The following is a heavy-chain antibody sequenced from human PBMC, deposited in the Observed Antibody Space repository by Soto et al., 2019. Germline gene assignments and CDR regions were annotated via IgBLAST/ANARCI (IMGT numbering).Heavy chain of an antibody. Sequence: GGSLRLSCAASGFTFSSYSMRWVRQAPGKGLEWVSSISSSSSYIYYAASVTVKFTVSRNNEKKSLHLQMNTLRAEDTAVYDCAKDRWRSTSSYGFAPWGQGTSVTGSS. CDR1: GFTFSSYS. D-gene: IGHD6-13*01. CDR3: AKDRWRSTSSYGFAP. CDR2: ISSSSSYI. J-gene: IGHJ5*02. V-gene: IGHV3-21*01.